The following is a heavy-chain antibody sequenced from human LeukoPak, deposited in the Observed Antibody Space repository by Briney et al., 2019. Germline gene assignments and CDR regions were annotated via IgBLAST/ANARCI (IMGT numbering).Heavy chain of an antibody. Sequence: ASVKVSCKASGYTFTGYYIHWVRQAPGQGLEWMGWINPNSGGTNYAQKFQGRVTMTRDTSISTAYMELSRLRSDDTAVYYCAREPPQWLVLGYDYWGQGTLVTVSS. V-gene: IGHV1-2*02. J-gene: IGHJ4*02. CDR3: AREPPQWLVLGYDY. D-gene: IGHD6-19*01. CDR1: GYTFTGYY. CDR2: INPNSGGT.